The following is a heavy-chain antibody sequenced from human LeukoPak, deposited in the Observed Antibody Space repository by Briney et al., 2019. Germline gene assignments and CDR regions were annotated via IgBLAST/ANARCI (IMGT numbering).Heavy chain of an antibody. D-gene: IGHD2-15*01. J-gene: IGHJ4*02. V-gene: IGHV4-34*01. CDR3: ARETHDCSGGSCYWYFDY. CDR1: GGSFSGYY. CDR2: INHSGST. Sequence: SETLSLTCAVYGGSFSGYYWNWIRQPPGKGLEWIGEINHSGSTNYNPSLKSRVTISVDTSKNQFSLKLSSVTAADTAVYYCARETHDCSGGSCYWYFDYWGQGTLVTVSS.